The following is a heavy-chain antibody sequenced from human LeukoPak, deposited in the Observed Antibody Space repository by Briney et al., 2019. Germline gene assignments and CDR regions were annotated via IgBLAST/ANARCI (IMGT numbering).Heavy chain of an antibody. J-gene: IGHJ4*02. V-gene: IGHV4-39*07. CDR1: GGSIRRSAYY. Sequence: SETLSLTCTVSGGSIRRSAYYWDWIRQSPGKGLEWFGSVYYSGSTYNNPALQSRVTISMDTSKNQFSLKLRSVTAADTAVYYCAREGEVPPHFDYWGQGTLVTVSS. CDR3: AREGEVPPHFDY. D-gene: IGHD3-16*01. CDR2: VYYSGST.